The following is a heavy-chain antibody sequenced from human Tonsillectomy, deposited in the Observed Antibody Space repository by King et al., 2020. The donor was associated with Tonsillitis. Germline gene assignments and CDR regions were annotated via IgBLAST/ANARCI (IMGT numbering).Heavy chain of an antibody. V-gene: IGHV3-21*01. CDR1: GFTFSSYS. CDR3: ARELSDDYGDYEIRYYYYMDV. CDR2: ISSSSSYI. J-gene: IGHJ6*03. Sequence: VQLVESGGGLVKPGGSLRLSCAASGFTFSSYSMNWVRQAPGKGLEWVSSISSSSSYIYYADSVKGRFTISRDNAKNSLYLQMNSLRAEDTAVYYCARELSDDYGDYEIRYYYYMDVWGKGTTVTVSS. D-gene: IGHD4-17*01.